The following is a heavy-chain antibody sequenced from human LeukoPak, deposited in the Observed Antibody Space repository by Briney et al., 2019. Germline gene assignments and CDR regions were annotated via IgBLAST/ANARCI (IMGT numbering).Heavy chain of an antibody. CDR3: ARTYDSSGQYDY. Sequence: ASVKVSCKASGYTFTGYYMHWVRQAPGQGLEWMGWINPNSGGTNYAQKLQGRVTMTTDTSTSTAYMELRSLRSDDTAVYYCARTYDSSGQYDYWGQGTLVTVSS. J-gene: IGHJ4*02. CDR1: GYTFTGYY. D-gene: IGHD3-22*01. V-gene: IGHV1-2*02. CDR2: INPNSGGT.